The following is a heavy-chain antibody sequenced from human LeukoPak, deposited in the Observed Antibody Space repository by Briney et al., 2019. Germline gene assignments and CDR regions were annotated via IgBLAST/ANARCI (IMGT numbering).Heavy chain of an antibody. J-gene: IGHJ5*02. Sequence: GASVKVSCKASGGTFSGYAFNWVRQAPGQGLEWMGGIIPGFGATDYADKFQGRVTITADEFTSTAYIGLTSLRSDDTAIYFCAAPLRAGYMYGFQSWGQGTLVTVSS. V-gene: IGHV1-69*13. CDR1: GGTFSGYA. CDR2: IIPGFGAT. CDR3: AAPLRAGYMYGFQS. D-gene: IGHD5-18*01.